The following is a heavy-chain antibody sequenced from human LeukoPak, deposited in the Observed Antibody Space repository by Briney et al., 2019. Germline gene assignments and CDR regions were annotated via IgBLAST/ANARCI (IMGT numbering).Heavy chain of an antibody. Sequence: GGSLRLSCSASGFTFSSYSMNWVRQAPGKGLEWVSSISSSSSYIYYADSVKGRFTISRDNAKNSLYLQMNSLRAEDTAVYYCAREKPYYGSGSSYFDYWGQGTLVTVSS. CDR3: AREKPYYGSGSSYFDY. CDR1: GFTFSSYS. D-gene: IGHD3-10*01. J-gene: IGHJ4*02. V-gene: IGHV3-21*01. CDR2: ISSSSSYI.